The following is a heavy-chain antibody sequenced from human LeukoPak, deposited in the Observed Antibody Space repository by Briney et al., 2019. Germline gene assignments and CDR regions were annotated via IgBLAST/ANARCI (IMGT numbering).Heavy chain of an antibody. CDR2: IKSKTDGGTT. CDR3: TTCSSTSCRYYYYYMDV. J-gene: IGHJ6*03. CDR1: GFTFSNAW. Sequence: GGSLRLSCAASGFTFSNAWMSWVRQAPGKGLEWVGRIKSKTDGGTTDYAAPVKGRFTISRDDSKNTLYLQMNSLKTKDTAVYYCTTCSSTSCRYYYYYMDVWGKGTTVTVSS. V-gene: IGHV3-15*01. D-gene: IGHD2-2*01.